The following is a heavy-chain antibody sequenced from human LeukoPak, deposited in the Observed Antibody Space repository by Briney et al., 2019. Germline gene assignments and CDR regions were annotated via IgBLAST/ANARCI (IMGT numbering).Heavy chain of an antibody. Sequence: GGSLRLSCAASGFTFSDYYMSWIRQAPGKGLEWVSYISSSGSTIYYADSVKGRFTISRDNAKNSLYLQMNSLRAEDTAVYYCARHLRSSWYDYYYYYGMDVWGQGTTVTVPS. D-gene: IGHD6-13*01. J-gene: IGHJ6*02. CDR1: GFTFSDYY. V-gene: IGHV3-11*01. CDR3: ARHLRSSWYDYYYYYGMDV. CDR2: ISSSGSTI.